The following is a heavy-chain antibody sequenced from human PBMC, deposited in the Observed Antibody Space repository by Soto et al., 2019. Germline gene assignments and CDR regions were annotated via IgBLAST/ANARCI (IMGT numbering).Heavy chain of an antibody. Sequence: QVQLVQSGAEVKKPGASVKVSCKASGYTFTNYDINWVRQATGQGLEWMGWMNPNSGNTGYAQKFQGRVTMTSNTSMSTASMELSSLRSEDTAVYYCARGPMSCTSSSCPYFFDYWAQGTLVTVSS. CDR2: MNPNSGNT. J-gene: IGHJ4*02. CDR3: ARGPMSCTSSSCPYFFDY. CDR1: GYTFTNYD. V-gene: IGHV1-8*01. D-gene: IGHD2-2*01.